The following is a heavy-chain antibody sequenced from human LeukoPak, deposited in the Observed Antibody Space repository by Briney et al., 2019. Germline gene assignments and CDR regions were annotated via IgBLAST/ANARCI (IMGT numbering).Heavy chain of an antibody. CDR2: ISSSGSTI. CDR3: ARDLFIFGSSWYNDY. D-gene: IGHD6-13*01. J-gene: IGHJ4*02. CDR1: GFTLSSYE. Sequence: GGSLRLSCAASGFTLSSYEMNWVRQAPGKGLEWVSYISSSGSTIYYADSVKGRFTISRDNAKNSLYLQMNSLRAEDTAVYYCARDLFIFGSSWYNDYWGQGTLVTVSS. V-gene: IGHV3-48*03.